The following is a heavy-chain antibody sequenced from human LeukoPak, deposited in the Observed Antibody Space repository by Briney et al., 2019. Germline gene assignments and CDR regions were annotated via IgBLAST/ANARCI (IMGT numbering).Heavy chain of an antibody. CDR1: GGSISSGSYY. CDR2: VYTSGST. CDR3: ARGQYYSGSGSLNWFDP. V-gene: IGHV4-61*02. J-gene: IGHJ5*02. Sequence: PSETLSLTCTVSGGSISSGSYYWSWIRQPAGKGLEWIGRVYTSGSTSYNPSLKSRLTISIDTSKNLFSLKMTSVTAADTAVYYCARGQYYSGSGSLNWFDPWGQGTLVTVSS. D-gene: IGHD3-10*01.